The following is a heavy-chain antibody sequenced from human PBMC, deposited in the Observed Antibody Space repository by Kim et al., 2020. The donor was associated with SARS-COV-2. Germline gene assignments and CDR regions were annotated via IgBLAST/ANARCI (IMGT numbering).Heavy chain of an antibody. V-gene: IGHV4-59*08. Sequence: SETLSLTCTVSGGSISSYYWSWIRQPPGKGLEWIGYIYYSGSTNYNPSLKSRVTISVDTPKNQFSLKLSSVTAADTAVYYCARLGVYGGNSGFYFDYWGQGTLVTVSS. CDR1: GGSISSYY. CDR3: ARLGVYGGNSGFYFDY. D-gene: IGHD2-21*02. J-gene: IGHJ4*02. CDR2: IYYSGST.